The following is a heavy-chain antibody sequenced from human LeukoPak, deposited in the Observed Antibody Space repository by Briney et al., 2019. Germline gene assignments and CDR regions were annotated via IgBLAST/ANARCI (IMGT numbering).Heavy chain of an antibody. CDR2: IIPIFGTA. V-gene: IGHV1-69*05. CDR1: GGTFSSYA. J-gene: IGHJ4*02. CDR3: ARDRTGTTSGLVSGDFDY. D-gene: IGHD1-7*01. Sequence: SVKVSCKASGGTFSSYAISWVRQAPGQGLEWMGGIIPIFGTANYAQKFQGRVTITTDESTSTAYMELSSLRSEDTAVYYCARDRTGTTSGLVSGDFDYWGQGTLVTVSS.